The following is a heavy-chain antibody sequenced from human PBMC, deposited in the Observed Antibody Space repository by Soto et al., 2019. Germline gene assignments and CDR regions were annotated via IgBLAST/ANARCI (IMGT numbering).Heavy chain of an antibody. CDR2: VSHDGRNT. V-gene: IGHV3-30*18. D-gene: IGHD6-19*01. J-gene: IGHJ4*02. Sequence: GKGLEWVAVVSHDGRNTHYADSVKGRFTISRDSSKNTVSLEMTSLRAEDTVVYYCAKGGRQWLVTSDFNYSGQGALATVSS. CDR3: AKGGRQWLVTSDFNY.